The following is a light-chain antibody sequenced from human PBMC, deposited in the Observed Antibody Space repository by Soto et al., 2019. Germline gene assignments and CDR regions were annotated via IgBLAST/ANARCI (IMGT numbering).Light chain of an antibody. CDR1: QGLSTSS. V-gene: IGKV3-20*01. CDR3: QHYGNSGT. J-gene: IGKJ1*01. Sequence: ELAFSQSPSTLTLSPGERATLSCGASQGLSTSSLACYQQKRDQPPRLLIYGASFQATGIPDRFSGSGSGTDFTLTISMLEPEYFTFYYCQHYGNSGTFGQGTKVHIK. CDR2: GAS.